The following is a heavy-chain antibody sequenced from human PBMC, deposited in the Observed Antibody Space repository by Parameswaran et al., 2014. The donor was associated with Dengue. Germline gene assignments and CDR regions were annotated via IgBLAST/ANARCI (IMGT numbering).Heavy chain of an antibody. V-gene: IGHV3-33*01. D-gene: IGHD6-19*01. J-gene: IGHJ6*02. Sequence: WIRQPQEGAGGVAVIYYDGSHQYYADSVKGRFTISRDNSENTLYLQMNSLRAEDTAVYYCARETPGIAVADDGTYYYYGMDVWGQGTTVTVSS. CDR2: IYYDGSHQ. CDR3: ARETPGIAVADDGTYYYYGMDV.